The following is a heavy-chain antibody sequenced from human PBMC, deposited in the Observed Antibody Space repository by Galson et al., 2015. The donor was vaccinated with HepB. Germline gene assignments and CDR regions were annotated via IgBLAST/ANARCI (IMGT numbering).Heavy chain of an antibody. CDR3: AKDGGSDFWSGYGQ. V-gene: IGHV3-23*01. Sequence: SLRLSCAPSGFTFSSYAMSWVRQAPGKGLEWVSAISGSGGSTYYADSVKGRFTISRDNSKNTLYLQMNSLRAEDTAVYYCAKDGGSDFWSGYGQWGQGTLVTVSS. J-gene: IGHJ4*02. CDR1: GFTFSSYA. CDR2: ISGSGGST. D-gene: IGHD3-3*01.